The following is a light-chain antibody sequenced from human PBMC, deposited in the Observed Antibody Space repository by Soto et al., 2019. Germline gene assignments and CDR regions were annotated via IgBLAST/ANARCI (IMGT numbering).Light chain of an antibody. V-gene: IGLV2-14*03. J-gene: IGLJ1*01. CDR1: SSDVGGYNY. CDR3: SSFTSSSTRV. CDR2: DVS. Sequence: QSVLTQPASVSGSPGLSIAISCTGTSSDVGGYNYVSWYQQHPGKAPKLIIYDVSNRPSGVSNRFSGSKSGNTASLTISGLQAEDEADYYCSSFTSSSTRVFGNGTKVTVL.